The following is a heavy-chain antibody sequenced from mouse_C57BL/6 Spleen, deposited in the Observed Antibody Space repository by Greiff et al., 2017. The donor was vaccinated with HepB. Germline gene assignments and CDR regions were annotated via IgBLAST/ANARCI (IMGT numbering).Heavy chain of an antibody. CDR2: IRSKSNNYAT. D-gene: IGHD6-1*01. Sequence: EVKLVESGGGLVQPKGSLKLSCAASGFSFNTYAMNWVRQAPGKGLEWVARIRSKSNNYATYYADSVKDRFTISRDDSESMLYLQMNNLKTEDTAMYYCVRHVSLPYAMDYWGQGTSVTVSS. CDR3: VRHVSLPYAMDY. V-gene: IGHV10-1*01. J-gene: IGHJ4*01. CDR1: GFSFNTYA.